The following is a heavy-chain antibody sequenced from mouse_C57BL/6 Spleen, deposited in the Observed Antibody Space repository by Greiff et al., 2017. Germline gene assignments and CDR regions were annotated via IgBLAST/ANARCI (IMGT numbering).Heavy chain of an antibody. D-gene: IGHD1-1*01. CDR1: GYTFTSYW. Sequence: VQLQQPGAELVMPGASVKLSCKASGYTFTSYWMHWVKQRPGQGLEWIGEIDPSDSYTNYNQKFKGKSTLTVDKSSSTAYMQLSSLTSEDSAVYYCARSYYYGSSYGWYFDVWGTGTTVTVSS. CDR3: ARSYYYGSSYGWYFDV. CDR2: IDPSDSYT. J-gene: IGHJ1*03. V-gene: IGHV1-69*01.